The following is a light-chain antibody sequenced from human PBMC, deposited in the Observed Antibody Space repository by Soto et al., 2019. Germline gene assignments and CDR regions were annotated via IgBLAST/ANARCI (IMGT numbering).Light chain of an antibody. CDR3: LQDYAYPHT. J-gene: IGKJ1*01. CDR2: GTS. CDR1: QGIRSD. V-gene: IGKV1-6*01. Sequence: AIQMTQSPSSLFASVGDRVTITCRASQGIRSDIGWYQQRPGEAPKLLIYGTSSLQSRVPSRFSGSGSGTDFTLTVSRLQPEDFATYESLQDYAYPHTFGQGTKVEI.